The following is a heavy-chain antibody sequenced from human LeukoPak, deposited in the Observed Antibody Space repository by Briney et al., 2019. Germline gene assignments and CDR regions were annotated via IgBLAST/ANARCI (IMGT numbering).Heavy chain of an antibody. V-gene: IGHV4-38-2*02. J-gene: IGHJ4*02. D-gene: IGHD3-22*01. CDR3: ARVLVIVVGYYFDY. CDR2: IYHSGST. CDR1: GYSISSGYY. Sequence: SETLSLTCTVSGYSISSGYYWGWIRQPPEKGLEWIGSIYHSGSTYYNPSLKSRVTISVDTSKNQFSLKLSSVTAADTAVYYCARVLVIVVGYYFDYWGQGTLVTVSS.